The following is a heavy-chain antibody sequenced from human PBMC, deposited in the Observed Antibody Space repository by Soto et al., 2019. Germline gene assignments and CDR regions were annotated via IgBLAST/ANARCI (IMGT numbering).Heavy chain of an antibody. CDR1: GYSFTSYW. V-gene: IGHV5-10-1*01. J-gene: IGHJ5*01. CDR2: IYPSDSYT. Sequence: GESLKISCKGSGYSFTSYWISWVRQMPGKGLEWMGRIYPSDSYTNYSPSFQGHVTISADKSISTAYLQWSSLKASDTAMYYCARREWSVIRFDSWGQGTLVTVSS. D-gene: IGHD2-8*01. CDR3: ARREWSVIRFDS.